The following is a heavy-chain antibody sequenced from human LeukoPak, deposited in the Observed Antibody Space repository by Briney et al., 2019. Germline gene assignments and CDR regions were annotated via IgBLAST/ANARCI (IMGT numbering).Heavy chain of an antibody. J-gene: IGHJ2*01. CDR2: IIPIFGTA. Sequence: SVKVSCKASGGTFGSYVISWVRQAPGRGLEWMGGIIPIFGTAHYAQKFQGRLTITADESTSTVYMEMSSLRSEDTAMYYCAKEGDTALVTGYFDLWGRGTLVTVSS. CDR3: AKEGDTALVTGYFDL. V-gene: IGHV1-69*13. CDR1: GGTFGSYV. D-gene: IGHD5-18*01.